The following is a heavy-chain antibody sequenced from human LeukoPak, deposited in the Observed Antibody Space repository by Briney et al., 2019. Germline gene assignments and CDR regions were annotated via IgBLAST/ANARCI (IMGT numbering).Heavy chain of an antibody. Sequence: SETLSLTCTVSGGSLSGYYWSWIRQPPGKGLEWIGYIYYSGSTNYNPSLKSRVAISVDTSKNQFSLKLSSVTAADTAVYYCAKEGVGGPSYWYLDLWGRGTLVTVSS. V-gene: IGHV4-59*12. D-gene: IGHD3-16*01. CDR2: IYYSGST. J-gene: IGHJ2*01. CDR1: GGSLSGYY. CDR3: AKEGVGGPSYWYLDL.